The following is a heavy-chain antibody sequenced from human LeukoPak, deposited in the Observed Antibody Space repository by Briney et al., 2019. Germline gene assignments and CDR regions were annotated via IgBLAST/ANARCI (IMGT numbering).Heavy chain of an antibody. V-gene: IGHV1-2*02. Sequence: ASVKVSCKASGYTFTDYYVHWVRQAPGQGLEWMGWINPNSGGTKYAQKFQGRVTMTRDTSISTAYMELSRLRSDDTAVYYCATSREWELLHYPVAANYAFDIWGQGTMVTVSS. J-gene: IGHJ3*02. CDR2: INPNSGGT. CDR3: ATSREWELLHYPVAANYAFDI. CDR1: GYTFTDYY. D-gene: IGHD1-26*01.